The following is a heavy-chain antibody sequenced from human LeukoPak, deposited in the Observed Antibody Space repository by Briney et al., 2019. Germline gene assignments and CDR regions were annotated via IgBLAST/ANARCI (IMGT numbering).Heavy chain of an antibody. D-gene: IGHD3-22*01. CDR2: INPNSGDT. V-gene: IGHV1-2*02. Sequence: ASVKVSCKTSGYTFSDYYIHWVRQAPGQGLEWMGWINPNSGDTNYAQKFLGRVTMTRDTSISTAYIELSRLESDDTAVYYCARKVYWYDTSDYHYFDSWGQGTLVTVSS. CDR1: GYTFSDYY. J-gene: IGHJ4*02. CDR3: ARKVYWYDTSDYHYFDS.